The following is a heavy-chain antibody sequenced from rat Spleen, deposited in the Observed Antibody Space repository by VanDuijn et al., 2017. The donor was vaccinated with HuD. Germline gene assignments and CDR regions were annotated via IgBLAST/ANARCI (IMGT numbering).Heavy chain of an antibody. CDR1: GFSLTNFH. CDR2: IWGDGST. V-gene: IGHV2-27*01. Sequence: QVQLRESGPGLVQPSQTLSLTCTVSGFSLTNFHVHWVRQPPGKGLEWMGGIWGDGSTNYNSALKSRLSISRDTSKSQVFLKMNSVQTEDTAMYFCARLGDYWGQGVMVTVSS. D-gene: IGHD5-1*01. CDR3: ARLGDY. J-gene: IGHJ2*01.